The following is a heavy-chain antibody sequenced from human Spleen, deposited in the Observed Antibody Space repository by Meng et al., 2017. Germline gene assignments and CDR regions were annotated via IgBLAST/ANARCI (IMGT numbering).Heavy chain of an antibody. CDR3: ANGVVITPDVFDY. V-gene: IGHV3-7*01. Sequence: GESLKISCVASGFNFSNYWMSWVRQAPGKGLEWVANIKQDGREKYYVDSVKGRFTISRDDAKNSLYLQMNSLRGEDTAVNNCANGVVITPDVFDYWGQGTLVTVSS. D-gene: IGHD3-22*01. CDR2: IKQDGREK. J-gene: IGHJ4*02. CDR1: GFNFSNYW.